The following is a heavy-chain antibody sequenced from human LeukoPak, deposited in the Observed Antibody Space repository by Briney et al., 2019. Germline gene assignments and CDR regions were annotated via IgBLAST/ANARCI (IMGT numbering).Heavy chain of an antibody. CDR2: IYYSGST. Sequence: PSETLSLTCTVSGGSISSYYWSWIRQPPGKGLEWIGYIYYSGSTNYNPSLKSRVTISVDTSKNQFSLKLSSVTAAGTAVYYCTRVVVAASRWFDPWGQGTLVTVSS. CDR1: GGSISSYY. D-gene: IGHD2-15*01. J-gene: IGHJ5*02. V-gene: IGHV4-59*01. CDR3: TRVVVAASRWFDP.